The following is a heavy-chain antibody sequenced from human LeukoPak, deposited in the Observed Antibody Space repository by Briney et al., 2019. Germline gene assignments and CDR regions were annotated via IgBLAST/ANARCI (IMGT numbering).Heavy chain of an antibody. V-gene: IGHV4-34*01. D-gene: IGHD1-20*01. Sequence: SETLSLTCTVSGGSISGYYWSWIRQPPGKGLEWIREINHSGSTNYNPSLKSRVTISVDTSKNQFSLKLSSVTAADTAVYYCARCLPGGRNWNYDYYYMDVWGKGTTVTVSS. CDR1: GGSISGYY. CDR2: INHSGST. J-gene: IGHJ6*03. CDR3: ARCLPGGRNWNYDYYYMDV.